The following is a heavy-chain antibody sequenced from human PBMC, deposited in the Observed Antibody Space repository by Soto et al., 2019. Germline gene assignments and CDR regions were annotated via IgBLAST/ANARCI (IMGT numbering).Heavy chain of an antibody. CDR2: ITGTSAFT. J-gene: IGHJ4*02. D-gene: IGHD3-16*01. V-gene: IGHV3-21*01. CDR3: ARDNLAFQGAFDL. CDR1: GFVFSDFQ. Sequence: GGSLRLSCAASGFVFSDFQFNWVRQAPGGGLEWLSSITGTSAFTEYAESIEGRFTISRDNPNKLLFLHMDNLRPEDTAAYYCARDNLAFQGAFDLWGQGTLVTVSS.